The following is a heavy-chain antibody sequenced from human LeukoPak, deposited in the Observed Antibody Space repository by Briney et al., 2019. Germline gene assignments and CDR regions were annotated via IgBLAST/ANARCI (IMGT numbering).Heavy chain of an antibody. CDR2: INHSGST. CDR3: ARDKYYYDSSGYGFDI. CDR1: GGSFSGYY. V-gene: IGHV4-34*01. J-gene: IGHJ3*02. Sequence: SETLSLTCVVYGGSFSGYYWSWIRQPPGKGLEWIGEINHSGSTNYNPSLKSRVTISVDTSKNQFSLKLSSVTAADTAVYYCARDKYYYDSSGYGFDIWGQGTMVTVSS. D-gene: IGHD3-22*01.